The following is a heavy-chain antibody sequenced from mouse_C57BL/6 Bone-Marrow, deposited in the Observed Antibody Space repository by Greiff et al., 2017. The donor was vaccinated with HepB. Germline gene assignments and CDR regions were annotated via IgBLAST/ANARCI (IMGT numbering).Heavy chain of an antibody. CDR3: TTDYYGSSLYYFDY. D-gene: IGHD1-1*01. CDR2: IDPENGDT. V-gene: IGHV14-4*01. J-gene: IGHJ2*01. Sequence: VQLQQSGAELVRPGASVKLSCTASGFNIKDDYMHWVKQRPEQGLEWIGWIDPENGDTEYAPKFQGKATITADTSSNTAYLQLSSLTSEDTAVYYCTTDYYGSSLYYFDYWGQGTTLTVSS. CDR1: GFNIKDDY.